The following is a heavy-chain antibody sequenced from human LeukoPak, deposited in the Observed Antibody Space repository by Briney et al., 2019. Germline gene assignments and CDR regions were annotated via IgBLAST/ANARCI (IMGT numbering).Heavy chain of an antibody. J-gene: IGHJ4*02. CDR1: GFTFSGYW. V-gene: IGHV3-7*01. CDR2: IKQDGSEK. Sequence: PGGSLRLSCAASGFTFSGYWMSWVRQAPGKGLEWVANIKQDGSEKYYVDSVKGRFTISRDNAKNSLYLQMNSLRAEDTAVYYCARGRLPEYYYDSSAPGDYWGQGTLVTVSS. D-gene: IGHD3-22*01. CDR3: ARGRLPEYYYDSSAPGDY.